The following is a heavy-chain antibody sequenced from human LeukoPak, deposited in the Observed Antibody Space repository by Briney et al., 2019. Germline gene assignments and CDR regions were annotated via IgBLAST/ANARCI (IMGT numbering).Heavy chain of an antibody. CDR1: GGTFTIYA. CDR2: IIPIFGTA. V-gene: IGHV1-69*01. J-gene: IGHJ4*02. D-gene: IGHD2-15*01. CDR3: ARDDGGFDY. Sequence: VTVSCKASGGTFTIYAISWVRQAPGQGREWMGGIIPIFGTANYAQKFQGRVTITADESTSTAYMELSSLRSEDTAVYYCARDDGGFDYWGQGTLVTVSS.